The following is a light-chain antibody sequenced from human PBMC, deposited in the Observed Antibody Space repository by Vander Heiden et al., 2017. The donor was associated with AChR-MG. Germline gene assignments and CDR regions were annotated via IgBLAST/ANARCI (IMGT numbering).Light chain of an antibody. Sequence: QAVVTQEPSLTVSPGGTATLTCGPTTGPVTSTHYPSWFQQKAGQAPRTLIYDTANKHSWTPARFSGSLLGGKAALTLSGAQPEDEADYYCMLSYRDVPVEFGGGTKLTVL. V-gene: IGLV7-46*01. CDR3: MLSYRDVPVE. CDR2: DTA. CDR1: TGPVTSTHY. J-gene: IGLJ3*02.